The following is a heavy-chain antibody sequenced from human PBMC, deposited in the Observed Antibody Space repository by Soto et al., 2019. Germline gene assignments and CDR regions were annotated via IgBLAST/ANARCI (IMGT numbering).Heavy chain of an antibody. V-gene: IGHV4-59*01. Sequence: SETLSLTCTVSGYSTSSYFWSWIRQPPGKGLEWIGYIYHSGSTKYNPSLQSRVTISVDTSKNSFSLRLSSVTAADTAVYYCATLPINYHGSREFGWFDPWGQGTLVTVSS. CDR3: ATLPINYHGSREFGWFDP. J-gene: IGHJ5*02. CDR1: GYSTSSYF. D-gene: IGHD3-10*01. CDR2: IYHSGST.